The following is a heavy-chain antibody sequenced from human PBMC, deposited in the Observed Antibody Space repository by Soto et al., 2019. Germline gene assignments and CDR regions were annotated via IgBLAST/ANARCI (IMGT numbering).Heavy chain of an antibody. CDR2: IYYSGRT. CDR3: ATLSSGSKLDY. D-gene: IGHD6-19*01. J-gene: IGHJ4*02. CDR1: GVSISNYY. V-gene: IGHV4-59*08. Sequence: SETLSLTCTVSGVSISNYYWSWIRQPPGKGLEWIGYIYYSGRTNYNPSLKSRVTISVDTSKNQFSLKLNSVTAADTAVYYCATLSSGSKLDYWGQGTLVTVSS.